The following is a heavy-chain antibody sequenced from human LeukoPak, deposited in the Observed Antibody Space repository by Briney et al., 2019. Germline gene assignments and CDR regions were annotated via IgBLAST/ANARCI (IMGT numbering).Heavy chain of an antibody. CDR2: ISSSGST. Sequence: PSQTLSLTCTVSGDSISSGDYYWSWIRQPAGKGLEWIGRISSSGSTNYNPSLKSRVTISVDTPKNQFSLKLTSVTAADTAVYYCARVEGSSGQYYTYYFDYWGQGILVTVSS. CDR3: ARVEGSSGQYYTYYFDY. J-gene: IGHJ4*02. V-gene: IGHV4-61*02. D-gene: IGHD3-22*01. CDR1: GDSISSGDYY.